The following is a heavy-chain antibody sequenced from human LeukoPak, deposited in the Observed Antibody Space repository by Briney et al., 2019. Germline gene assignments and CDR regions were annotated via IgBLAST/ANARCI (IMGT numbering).Heavy chain of an antibody. D-gene: IGHD6-6*01. J-gene: IGHJ4*02. CDR3: ARVLRAARTFDY. CDR2: IRYDGSNK. V-gene: IGHV3-30*02. Sequence: PGGSLRLSCAASGFTFSSYGMHWVRQAPGKGLEWVAFIRYDGSNKYYADSVKGRFTISRDNAKNSLYLQMNSLRAEDTAVYYCARVLRAARTFDYWGQGTLVTVSS. CDR1: GFTFSSYG.